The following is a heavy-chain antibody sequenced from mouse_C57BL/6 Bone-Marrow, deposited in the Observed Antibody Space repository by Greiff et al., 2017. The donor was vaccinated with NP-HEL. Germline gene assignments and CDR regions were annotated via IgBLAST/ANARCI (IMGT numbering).Heavy chain of an antibody. J-gene: IGHJ1*03. V-gene: IGHV2-5*01. CDR2: IWRGGST. CDR3: AKNYYYGSHFDV. Sequence: VKLMESGPGLVQPSQSLSITCTVSGFSLTSYGVHWVRQSPGKGLEWLGVIWRGGSTDYNAAFMSRLSITKDNSKSQVFFKMNSLQADDTAIYYCAKNYYYGSHFDVWGTGTTVTVSS. CDR1: GFSLTSYG. D-gene: IGHD1-1*01.